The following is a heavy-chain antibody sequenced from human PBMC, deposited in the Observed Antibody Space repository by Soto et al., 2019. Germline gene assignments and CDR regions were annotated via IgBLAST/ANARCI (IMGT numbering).Heavy chain of an antibody. CDR1: GGSISSYY. CDR3: ARGSVVAAITTFDY. V-gene: IGHV4-59*01. Sequence: QVQLQESGPELVKPSETLSLTCTVSGGSISSYYWSWIRQPPGKGLEWIGYIYYSGSTNYNPSLKSRVTISVDTSKNQFSLKLSSVTAADTAVYYCARGSVVAAITTFDYWGQGTLVTVSS. J-gene: IGHJ4*02. CDR2: IYYSGST. D-gene: IGHD2-15*01.